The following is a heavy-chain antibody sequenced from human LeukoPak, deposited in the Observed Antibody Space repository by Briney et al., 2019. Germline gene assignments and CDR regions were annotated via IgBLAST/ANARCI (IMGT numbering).Heavy chain of an antibody. V-gene: IGHV4-59*08. D-gene: IGHD6-13*01. J-gene: IGHJ4*02. CDR3: ARHGTAGM. CDR2: IYYTGST. Sequence: PSETLSLTCTVSGGSISNYYWNWIRQSPGKGLEWIGDIYYTGSTNYNPSLKSRVTISVDTSKNQFSLKLTSVTAADTAVYYCARHGTAGMWGQGTLVTVSS. CDR1: GGSISNYY.